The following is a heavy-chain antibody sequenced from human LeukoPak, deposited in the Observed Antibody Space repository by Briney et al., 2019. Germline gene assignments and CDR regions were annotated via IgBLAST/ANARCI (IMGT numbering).Heavy chain of an antibody. D-gene: IGHD2-2*01. CDR1: GYTFTSYY. J-gene: IGHJ3*02. CDR2: INPSGGST. CDR3: AKSGLLGYCSSTSCLDAFDI. V-gene: IGHV1-46*01. Sequence: GASVKVSCKAPGYTFTSYYMHWVRQAPGQGLEWMGIINPSGGSTSYAQKFQGRVTMTRDMSTSTVYMELSSLRSEDTAVYYCAKSGLLGYCSSTSCLDAFDIWGQGTMVTVSS.